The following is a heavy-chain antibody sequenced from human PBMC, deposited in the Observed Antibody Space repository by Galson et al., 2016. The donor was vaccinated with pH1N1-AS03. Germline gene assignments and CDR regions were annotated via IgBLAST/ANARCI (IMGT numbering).Heavy chain of an antibody. J-gene: IGHJ6*03. Sequence: SLRLSCAASGLVFMTYGLHWVRQAPGQGLEWVAFIWNDGGVAYYADSVKGRFTVSRDKSNGRFYLQLTSLSTEDTATYHCARGLRYCGDATCSTNFFTYMDVWGNGTTVIVSS. CDR2: IWNDGGVA. V-gene: IGHV3-33*08. D-gene: IGHD2-21*01. CDR3: ARGLRYCGDATCSTNFFTYMDV. CDR1: GLVFMTYG.